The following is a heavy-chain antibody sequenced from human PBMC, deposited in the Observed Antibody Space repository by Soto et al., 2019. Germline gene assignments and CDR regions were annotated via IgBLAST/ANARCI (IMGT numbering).Heavy chain of an antibody. D-gene: IGHD6-13*01. Sequence: QVPLVQSGAEVKKPGSSVKVSCKASGGTFSSYAISWVRQAPGQGLEWMGGIIPIFGTANYAQKFQGRVTITADESTSTAYMELSSLRSEDTAVYYCARGGIAAAGTGYWYFDLWGRGTLVTVSS. CDR1: GGTFSSYA. CDR2: IIPIFGTA. CDR3: ARGGIAAAGTGYWYFDL. J-gene: IGHJ2*01. V-gene: IGHV1-69*01.